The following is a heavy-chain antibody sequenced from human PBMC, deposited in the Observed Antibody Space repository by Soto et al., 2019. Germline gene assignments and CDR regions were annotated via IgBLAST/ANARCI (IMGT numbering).Heavy chain of an antibody. CDR3: TQDGGSRDWLTVN. V-gene: IGHV3-23*01. Sequence: EVQLLESGGDLVQPGGPRSPSFPAPGFTFTSYAMSWIRQAPGKGLDWVSAITGGGDNTYYADSVKGRFTISRDNSKNTLYLQMNSLRAEDTAFYYCTQDGGSRDWLTVNWGQGTLVTVSS. CDR1: GFTFTSYA. D-gene: IGHD3-9*01. J-gene: IGHJ4*02. CDR2: ITGGGDNT.